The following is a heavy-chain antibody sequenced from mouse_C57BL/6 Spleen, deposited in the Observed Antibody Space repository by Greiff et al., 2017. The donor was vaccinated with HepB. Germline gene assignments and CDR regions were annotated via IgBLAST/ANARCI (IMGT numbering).Heavy chain of an antibody. CDR2: ISYSGST. V-gene: IGHV3-8*01. D-gene: IGHD1-1*01. CDR3: ARWPYYYGSSYRYFDV. J-gene: IGHJ1*03. Sequence: EVKLMESGPGLAKPSQTLSLTCSVTGYSITSDYWNWIRKFPGNKLEYMGYISYSGSTYYNPSLKSRISITRDTSKNQYYLQLNSVTTEDTATYYCARWPYYYGSSYRYFDVWGTGTTVTVSS. CDR1: GYSITSDY.